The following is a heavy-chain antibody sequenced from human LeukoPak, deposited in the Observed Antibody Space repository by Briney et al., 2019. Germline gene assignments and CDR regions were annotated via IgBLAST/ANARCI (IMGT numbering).Heavy chain of an antibody. CDR2: FGTRSTSI. J-gene: IGHJ4*02. Sequence: KAGGSLRLSCTASGFTFSGYSMNWIRQAPGKGLEWVSSFGTRSTSIYHAGSVKGRFAISRDSAKNSLYLQMNSLRAEDTALYYCAREVSEGFDFWGQGTLVTVSS. D-gene: IGHD3-22*01. V-gene: IGHV3-21*01. CDR1: GFTFSGYS. CDR3: AREVSEGFDF.